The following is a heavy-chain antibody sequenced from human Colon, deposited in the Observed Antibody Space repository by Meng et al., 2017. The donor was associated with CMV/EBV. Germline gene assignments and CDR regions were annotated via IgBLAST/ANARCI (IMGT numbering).Heavy chain of an antibody. D-gene: IGHD5-12*01. CDR2: INLDSDST. J-gene: IGHJ6*02. V-gene: IGHV1-2*02. CDR3: ARVVADSYGLDV. Sequence: ASVKVSCKASGYTGYYMHWVRQAPGRELEWMGWINLDSDSTKFAGKFQGRVTMTRDTSLSSATMELSRLTSDDTAIYYCARVVADSYGLDVWGQGTTVTVSS. CDR1: GYTGYY.